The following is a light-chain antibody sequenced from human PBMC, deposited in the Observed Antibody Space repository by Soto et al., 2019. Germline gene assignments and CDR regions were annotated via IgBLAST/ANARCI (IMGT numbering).Light chain of an antibody. CDR2: GAS. J-gene: IGKJ4*01. CDR3: QQYGSSSLT. CDR1: QTVSSNF. V-gene: IGKV3-20*01. Sequence: EIVLTQSPGTLSLSPGERATLSCRASQTVSSNFLAWFQQKPGQAPRFVIYGASSRATGIPDRFSGSGSGTAFPLTISRLEPEEFAVYYCQQYGSSSLTFGGGTKVEIK.